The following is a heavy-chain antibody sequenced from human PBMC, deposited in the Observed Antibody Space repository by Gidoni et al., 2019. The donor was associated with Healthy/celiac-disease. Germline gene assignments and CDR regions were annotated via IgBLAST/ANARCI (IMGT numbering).Heavy chain of an antibody. J-gene: IGHJ1*01. CDR2: IKSKTDGGTT. V-gene: IGHV3-15*01. CDR3: TTVSYYDSSGYYEVATQYFQH. D-gene: IGHD3-22*01. Sequence: EVQLVESGGGLVKPGGSLRLSCAASGFTFSNAWMSWVRQAPGKGLEWVGRIKSKTDGGTTDYAAPVKGRFTISRDDSKNTLYLQMNSLKTEDTSVYYCTTVSYYDSSGYYEVATQYFQHWGQGTLVTVSS. CDR1: GFTFSNAW.